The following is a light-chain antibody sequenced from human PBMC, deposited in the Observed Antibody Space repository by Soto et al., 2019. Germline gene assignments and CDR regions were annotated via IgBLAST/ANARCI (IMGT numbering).Light chain of an antibody. J-gene: IGKJ4*01. Sequence: EIVLTQSPGTLSLSSGERATLSCRASQSVRSNYLAWYQQKPGQAPRLLIYGASSRATAIPDRFGGSGSGTDFTLTMSRLEPEDLAVYYCQQYASSPLTFGGGTKVEIK. CDR3: QQYASSPLT. V-gene: IGKV3-20*01. CDR2: GAS. CDR1: QSVRSNY.